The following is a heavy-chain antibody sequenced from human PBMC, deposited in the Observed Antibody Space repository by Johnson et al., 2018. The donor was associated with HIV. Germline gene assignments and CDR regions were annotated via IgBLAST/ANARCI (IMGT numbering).Heavy chain of an antibody. CDR3: AKDLTYVISAFDI. Sequence: QVQLVESGGGVVQPGGSLRLSCAASGFTFSSYGMHWVRQAPGKGLEWVAVISYDGSNKYYADSVQGRFTISRDNSKNTLYLQMNSLGAEDTAVYFCAKDLTYVISAFDIWGQGTMVTVSS. D-gene: IGHD3-10*02. V-gene: IGHV3-30*19. J-gene: IGHJ3*02. CDR2: ISYDGSNK. CDR1: GFTFSSYG.